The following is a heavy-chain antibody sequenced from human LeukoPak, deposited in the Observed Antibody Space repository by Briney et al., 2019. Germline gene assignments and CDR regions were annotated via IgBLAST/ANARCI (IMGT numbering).Heavy chain of an antibody. CDR2: SYYSGST. J-gene: IGHJ4*02. D-gene: IGHD4/OR15-4a*01. Sequence: SETLSLTCTVSGGSISSSSYYWGRIRQPPGKGLEWIGSSYYSGSTYYNPSLKSRVTISVDTSKNQFSLKLSSVTAADTAVYYCARALNPLTGTYYFDYWGQGTLVTVSS. CDR1: GGSISSSSYY. CDR3: ARALNPLTGTYYFDY. V-gene: IGHV4-39*07.